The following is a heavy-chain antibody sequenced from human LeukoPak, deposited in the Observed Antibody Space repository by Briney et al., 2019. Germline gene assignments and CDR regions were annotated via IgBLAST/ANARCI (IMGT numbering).Heavy chain of an antibody. CDR2: FDPEDGET. CDR1: GYTLTELS. V-gene: IGHV1-24*01. D-gene: IGHD3-9*01. J-gene: IGHJ5*02. Sequence: ASVKVSCKVSGYTLTELSMHWVRQAPGKGLEWMGGFDPEDGETIYAQKFQGRVTMTEDTSTDTAYMELSSLRSEDTAVYYCATDDILTGYYSPLTWGQGTLVTVSS. CDR3: ATDDILTGYYSPLT.